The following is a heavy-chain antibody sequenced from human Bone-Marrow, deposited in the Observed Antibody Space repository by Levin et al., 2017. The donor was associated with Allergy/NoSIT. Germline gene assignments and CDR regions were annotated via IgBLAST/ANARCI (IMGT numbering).Heavy chain of an antibody. CDR2: TNDDGTDT. CDR1: GFMFSSYR. V-gene: IGHV3-74*01. Sequence: QAGGSLRLSCAASGFMFSSYRMHWVRQAPGKGLVWVSYTNDDGTDTYYADSVEGRFTISRDNAKNTLFLQMNSLRAEDTAVYYCARDPGYPGHDWYFDLWGRGTLVTASS. J-gene: IGHJ2*01. D-gene: IGHD5-12*01. CDR3: ARDPGYPGHDWYFDL.